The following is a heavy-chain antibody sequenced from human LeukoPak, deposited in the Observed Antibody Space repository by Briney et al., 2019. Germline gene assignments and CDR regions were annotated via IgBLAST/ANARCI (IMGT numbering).Heavy chain of an antibody. Sequence: SGGTLRLSCAASGFTFSSYAMSWVRQAPGKGLEWVSAISGSGGSTYYADSVKGRFTISRDNSKSTLCLQMNSLRAEDTAVYYCASLGSGSYFGSFDYWGQGTLVTVSS. D-gene: IGHD1-26*01. J-gene: IGHJ4*02. CDR3: ASLGSGSYFGSFDY. V-gene: IGHV3-23*01. CDR2: ISGSGGST. CDR1: GFTFSSYA.